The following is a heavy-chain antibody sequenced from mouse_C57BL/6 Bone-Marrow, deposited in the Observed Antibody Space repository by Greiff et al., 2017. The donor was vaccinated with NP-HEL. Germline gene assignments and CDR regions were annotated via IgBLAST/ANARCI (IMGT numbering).Heavy chain of an antibody. D-gene: IGHD1-1*01. CDR1: GYSITSDS. Sequence: DVKLQESGPGLAKPSQTLSLTCSVTGYSITSDSWNWIRKFPGNKLEYMGYISYSGSTYYNPSLKSRISITRDTSKNQYYLQLNSVTTEDTATYYCARWGFTTVPHFDYWGQGTTLTVSS. J-gene: IGHJ2*01. V-gene: IGHV3-8*01. CDR3: ARWGFTTVPHFDY. CDR2: ISYSGST.